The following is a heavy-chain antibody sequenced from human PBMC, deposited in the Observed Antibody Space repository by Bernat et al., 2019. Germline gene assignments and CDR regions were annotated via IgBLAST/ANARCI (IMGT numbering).Heavy chain of an antibody. CDR1: GYTFTSYG. CDR2: ISAYNGNT. D-gene: IGHD6-19*01. J-gene: IGHJ6*02. V-gene: IGHV1-18*01. CDR3: ARDPFSNGSRSNKYYYYYGMDV. Sequence: QVQLVQSGAEVKKPGASVKVSCKASGYTFTSYGISWVRQAPGQGLEWMGWISAYNGNTNYAQKLQGRVTMTTDTSTSTAYMELRSLRSDDTAVYYCARDPFSNGSRSNKYYYYYGMDVWGQGTTVTVSS.